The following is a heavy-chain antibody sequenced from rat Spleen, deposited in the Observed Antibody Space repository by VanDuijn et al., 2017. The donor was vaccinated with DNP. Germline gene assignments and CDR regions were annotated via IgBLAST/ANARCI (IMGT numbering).Heavy chain of an antibody. D-gene: IGHD1-6*01. J-gene: IGHJ2*01. CDR2: ISTSGGST. CDR1: GFTFSSFP. CDR3: ARGAYYGPGY. Sequence: EVQLVESGGGLVQPGRSMKLSCAASGFTFSSFPMAWVRQAPTKGLEWVATISTSGGSTYYRDSVKGRFTISRDNAKSTLYLQMNSLRSEDTATYYCARGAYYGPGYWGQGVMVTVSS. V-gene: IGHV5-46*01.